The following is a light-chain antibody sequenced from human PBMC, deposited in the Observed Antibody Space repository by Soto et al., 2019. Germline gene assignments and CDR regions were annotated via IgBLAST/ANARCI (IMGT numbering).Light chain of an antibody. CDR1: QTISSW. CDR2: KAS. CDR3: QHYNSYSEA. V-gene: IGKV1-5*03. J-gene: IGKJ1*01. Sequence: DTQMTQSPSTLSGSVGDRVTLTCRASQTISSWLAWYQQKPGKAPKLLIYKASTLKSGVPSRFSGSGSGTEFTLTISSLQPDDFATYYCQHYNSYSEAFGQGTKVDI.